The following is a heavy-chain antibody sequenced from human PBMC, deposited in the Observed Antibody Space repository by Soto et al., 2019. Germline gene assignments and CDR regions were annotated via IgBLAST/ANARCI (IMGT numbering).Heavy chain of an antibody. CDR2: IYYSGST. V-gene: IGHV4-59*12. CDR3: ARGLGLYPTTEWLVLRY. J-gene: IGHJ4*02. Sequence: ASETLSLTCTVSGGSISSYYWSWIRQPPGKGLEWIGYIYYSGSTNYNPSLKSRVTISVDTSKNQFSLKLSSVTAADTAVYYCARGLGLYPTTEWLVLRYWGQGTLVTVSS. CDR1: GGSISSYY. D-gene: IGHD6-19*01.